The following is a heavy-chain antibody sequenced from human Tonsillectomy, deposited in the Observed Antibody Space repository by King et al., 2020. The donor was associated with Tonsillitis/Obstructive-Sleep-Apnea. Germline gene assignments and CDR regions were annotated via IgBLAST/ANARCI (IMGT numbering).Heavy chain of an antibody. CDR1: GGSISSYY. Sequence: VQLQESGPGLVKPSETLSLTCTVSGGSISSYYWSWIRPPPGKGLEWIGYIYSRGSTHYNPSLKSRVTMSVDTSKNPFSLKLSSVTAADTAVYYCARGYSRTWYFDYWGQGTLVTVSS. V-gene: IGHV4-59*01. CDR2: IYSRGST. J-gene: IGHJ4*02. D-gene: IGHD6-13*01. CDR3: ARGYSRTWYFDY.